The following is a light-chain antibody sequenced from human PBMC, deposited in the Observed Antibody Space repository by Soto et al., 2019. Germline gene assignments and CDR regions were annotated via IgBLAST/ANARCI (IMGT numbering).Light chain of an antibody. CDR1: SSDVGGYNY. CDR2: EVN. J-gene: IGLJ1*01. CDR3: CSYAGTYSYV. Sequence: QSALTQPPSASGSPGQSVAISCTGTSSDVGGYNYVSWYQQHPGKAPKLMIYEVNKRPSGVPDRFSGSKSGNTASLTVSGLQAEDEADYSCCSYAGTYSYVFGNGTKVTVL. V-gene: IGLV2-8*01.